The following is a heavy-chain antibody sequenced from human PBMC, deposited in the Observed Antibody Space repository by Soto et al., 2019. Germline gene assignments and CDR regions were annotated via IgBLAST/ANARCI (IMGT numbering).Heavy chain of an antibody. J-gene: IGHJ4*02. CDR2: IYWDDNK. D-gene: IGHD3-22*01. CDR3: AHTLYHNSDTGY. CDR1: GFSLRTSGVG. Sequence: PTLVNPKQTLTVTCTFFGFSLRTSGVGVGWIRQPPGKALEWLALIYWDDNKRYSPSLKSRLTITKDTSKNQVVLTMNKMVPVVTATYYYAHTLYHNSDTGYWCQGTLVTVSS. V-gene: IGHV2-5*02.